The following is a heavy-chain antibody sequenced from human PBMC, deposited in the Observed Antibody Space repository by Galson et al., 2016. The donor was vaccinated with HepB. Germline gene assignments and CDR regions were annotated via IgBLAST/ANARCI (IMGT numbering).Heavy chain of an antibody. J-gene: IGHJ4*02. V-gene: IGHV1-8*01. D-gene: IGHD3-3*01. CDR1: GYTFTSFD. CDR3: TRALGSGFGVVSDY. Sequence: SVKVSCKASGYTFTSFDINWVRQVPGQGLEWMGWMNPRDGGSGSIQTFQGRVTLTRDTSTSTAYMELSRLTSDDSAIYFCTRALGSGFGVVSDYGGPGTLVACSS. CDR2: MNPRDGGS.